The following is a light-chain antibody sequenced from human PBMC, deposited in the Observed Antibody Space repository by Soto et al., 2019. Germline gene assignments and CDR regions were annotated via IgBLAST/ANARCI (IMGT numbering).Light chain of an antibody. CDR3: QQYGRSPPRA. CDR1: QSVSSSY. J-gene: IGKJ1*01. Sequence: EIVLTQSPGTLSLSPGERATLSCRASQSVSSSYLAWYQQKPGQAPRLLIYGASSRATGIPDRFSGSGSGTDFTLTISRLEPEDFAVCYCQQYGRSPPRAFGQGTKVEIK. V-gene: IGKV3-20*01. CDR2: GAS.